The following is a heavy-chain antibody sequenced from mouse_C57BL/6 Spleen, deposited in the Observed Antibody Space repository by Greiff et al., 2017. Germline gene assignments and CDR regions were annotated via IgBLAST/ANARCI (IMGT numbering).Heavy chain of an antibody. J-gene: IGHJ4*01. CDR2: INPNNGGT. Sequence: EVQLQQSGPELVKPGASVKISCKASGYTFTDYYMNWVKQSHGKSLEWIGDINPNNGGTSYNQKFKGKATLTVDQSSSTAYMELRSLTSEDSAVYYCAPYYEDAMDYWGQGTSVTVSS. D-gene: IGHD1-1*01. CDR3: APYYEDAMDY. CDR1: GYTFTDYY. V-gene: IGHV1-26*01.